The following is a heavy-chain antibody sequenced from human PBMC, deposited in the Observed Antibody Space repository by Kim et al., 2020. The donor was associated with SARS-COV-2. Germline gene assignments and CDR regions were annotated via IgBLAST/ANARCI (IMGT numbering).Heavy chain of an antibody. CDR3: AIQSSGQTPGAFDI. D-gene: IGHD3-22*01. Sequence: AQKFQGRVTITADKSTSTAYMELSSLRSEDTAVYYCAIQSSGQTPGAFDIWGQGTMVTVSS. J-gene: IGHJ3*02. V-gene: IGHV1-69*02.